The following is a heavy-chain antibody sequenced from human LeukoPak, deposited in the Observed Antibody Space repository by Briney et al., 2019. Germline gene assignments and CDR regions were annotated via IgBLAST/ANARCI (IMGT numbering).Heavy chain of an antibody. CDR1: GFTFGSYG. Sequence: GGSLGLSCAASGFTFGSYGMHWVRQAPGKGLEWVAVIWYDGSNKYYADSVKGRFTISRDNSKSTLYLQMNSLRAEDTAVYYCARATGFDYWGQGTLVTVSS. D-gene: IGHD4-17*01. J-gene: IGHJ4*02. V-gene: IGHV3-33*01. CDR3: ARATGFDY. CDR2: IWYDGSNK.